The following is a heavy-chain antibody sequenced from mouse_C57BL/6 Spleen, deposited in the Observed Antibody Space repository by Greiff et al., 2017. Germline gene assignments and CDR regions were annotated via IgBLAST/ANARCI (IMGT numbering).Heavy chain of an antibody. V-gene: IGHV1-53*01. CDR3: ARSGRLRQREMDY. CDR1: GYTFTSYW. Sequence: QVQLQQPGTELVKPGASVKLSCKASGYTFTSYWMHWVKQRPGQGLEWIGNINPSNGGTNYNEKFKSKATLTVDKSSTTAYMQLSSLTSEDSAVYYCARSGRLRQREMDYWGQGTSVTVSS. J-gene: IGHJ4*01. CDR2: INPSNGGT. D-gene: IGHD2-4*01.